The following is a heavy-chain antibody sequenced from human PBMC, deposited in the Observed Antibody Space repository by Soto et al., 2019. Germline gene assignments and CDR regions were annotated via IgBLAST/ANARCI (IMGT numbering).Heavy chain of an antibody. J-gene: IGHJ3*01. CDR1: GFTFSSHG. V-gene: IGHV3-23*01. CDR2: LSRGGGTT. D-gene: IGHD6-6*01. CDR3: AKDGQYRTDGFDV. Sequence: EAQLLESGGDWAQPGGSLRLSCAASGFTFSSHGMSWVRQAPGKGLEWIAGLSRGGGTTYYADSVKGRFTISRDNSKNTRDLIINSLKVEDTALYYCAKDGQYRTDGFDVWGQGTMVTVSS.